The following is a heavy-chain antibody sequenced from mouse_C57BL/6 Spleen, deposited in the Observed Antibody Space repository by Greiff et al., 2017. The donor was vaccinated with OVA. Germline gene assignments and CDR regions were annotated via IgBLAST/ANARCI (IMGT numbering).Heavy chain of an antibody. CDR3: ARQSTVVDAMDY. D-gene: IGHD1-1*01. CDR2: ISSGGSYT. Sequence: EVHLVESGGDLVKPGGSLKLSCAASGFTFSSYGMSWVRQTPDKRLEWVATISSGGSYTYYPDSVKGRFTISRDNAKNTLYLQMSSLKSEDTAMYYCARQSTVVDAMDYWGQGTSVTVSS. CDR1: GFTFSSYG. J-gene: IGHJ4*01. V-gene: IGHV5-6*01.